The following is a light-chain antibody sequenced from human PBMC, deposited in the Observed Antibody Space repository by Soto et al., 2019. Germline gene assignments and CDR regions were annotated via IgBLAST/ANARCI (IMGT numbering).Light chain of an antibody. CDR3: QQYETFSGT. Sequence: DIQMTQSPSTLSASVGDRVTITCLASQYISSWLAWYQQKPGKAPKLLIYDASALPRGVPSRFSGSGSGTKFTLTIASLQPDDFATYYCQQYETFSGTFGPGTKVDIK. J-gene: IGKJ1*01. V-gene: IGKV1-5*01. CDR2: DAS. CDR1: QYISSW.